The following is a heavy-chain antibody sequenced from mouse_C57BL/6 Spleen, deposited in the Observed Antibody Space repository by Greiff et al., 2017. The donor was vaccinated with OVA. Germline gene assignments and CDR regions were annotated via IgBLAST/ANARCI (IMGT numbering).Heavy chain of an antibody. CDR2: INPNNGGT. Sequence: VQLQQSGPELVKPGASVKIPCKASGYTFTDYNMDWVKQSHGKSLEWIGDINPNNGGTIYNQKFRGKATVTVDKSSSTAYMGLRSLTSEDTAGNYGERKGNYGYLDYWGQGTTLTVSS. J-gene: IGHJ2*01. CDR3: ERKGNYGYLDY. V-gene: IGHV1-18*01. CDR1: GYTFTDYN. D-gene: IGHD2-2*01.